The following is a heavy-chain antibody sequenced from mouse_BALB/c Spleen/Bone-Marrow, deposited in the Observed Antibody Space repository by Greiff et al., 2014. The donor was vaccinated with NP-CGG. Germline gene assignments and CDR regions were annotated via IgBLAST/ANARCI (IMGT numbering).Heavy chain of an antibody. CDR2: INPSTGYT. Sequence: QVQLQQSGAELAKPGASVKMSCKASGYTFTSYWMHWVKQRPGQGLEWIGYINPSTGYTEYNQKFKDKATLTADKSSSTAYMQLRSLTSEDSAVYYCGGYGNCVFAYWGQGTLVTVSA. D-gene: IGHD2-1*01. CDR1: GYTFTSYW. CDR3: GGYGNCVFAY. J-gene: IGHJ3*01. V-gene: IGHV1-7*01.